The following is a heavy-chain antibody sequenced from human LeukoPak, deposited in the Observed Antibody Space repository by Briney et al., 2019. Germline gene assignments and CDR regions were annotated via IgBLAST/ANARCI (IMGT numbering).Heavy chain of an antibody. CDR2: INTDGSST. D-gene: IGHD1-26*01. CDR3: ARMEGGGSYGY. V-gene: IGHV3-74*01. J-gene: IGHJ4*02. Sequence: PGGSLRLSRAASGFIFSSYWMHWVRQAPGKGLVWVSRINTDGSSTNYADSVKGRFTISRDNAKNTLYLQMNSLRADDTAVYYCARMEGGGSYGYWGQGTLVTVSS. CDR1: GFIFSSYW.